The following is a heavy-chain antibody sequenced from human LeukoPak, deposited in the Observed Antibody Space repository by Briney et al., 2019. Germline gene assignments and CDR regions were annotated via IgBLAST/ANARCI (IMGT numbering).Heavy chain of an antibody. CDR1: GFTFSSYA. V-gene: IGHV3-23*01. J-gene: IGHJ5*02. D-gene: IGHD6-13*01. CDR3: AKDLGAPILIAAADPT. Sequence: GGSLRLSCASSGFTFSSYAMSWVRQAPGKGLEWVSAISGSGGSTYYADSVKGRFTISRDNSKNTLYLQMNSLRAEDTAVYYCAKDLGAPILIAAADPTWGQGTLVTVSS. CDR2: ISGSGGST.